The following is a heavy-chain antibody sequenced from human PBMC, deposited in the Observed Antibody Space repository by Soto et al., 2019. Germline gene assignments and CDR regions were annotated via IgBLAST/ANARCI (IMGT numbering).Heavy chain of an antibody. J-gene: IGHJ6*02. V-gene: IGHV5-51*01. CDR2: IYPGDSDT. D-gene: IGHD3-10*01. CDR3: ARVASSRKDFYGSGSYKLYYYYGMDV. CDR1: GYSFISDW. Sequence: GESLKISCKGSGYSFISDWIAWVRQKPGKGLEWMGIIYPGDSDTRYSPSFQGQVTISADKSITTVYLQWSSLKASDTAMYYCARVASSRKDFYGSGSYKLYYYYGMDVWRQGTTVTVSS.